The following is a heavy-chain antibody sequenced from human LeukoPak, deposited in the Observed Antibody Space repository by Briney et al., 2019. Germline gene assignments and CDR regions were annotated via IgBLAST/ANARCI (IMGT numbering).Heavy chain of an antibody. CDR1: GGSISGGDYY. Sequence: PSETLSLTCTVSGGSISGGDYYWSWIRQPPGKGLEWIGYIYYSGSTYYNPSLKSRVTISVDTSKNQFSLKLSSVTAADTAVYYCARDCSGGSCYSHHRFDYWGQGTLVTVSS. CDR3: ARDCSGGSCYSHHRFDY. CDR2: IYYSGST. V-gene: IGHV4-30-4*01. J-gene: IGHJ4*02. D-gene: IGHD2-15*01.